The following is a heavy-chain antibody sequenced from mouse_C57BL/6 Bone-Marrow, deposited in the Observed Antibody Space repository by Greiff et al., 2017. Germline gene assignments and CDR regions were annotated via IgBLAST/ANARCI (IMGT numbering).Heavy chain of an antibody. CDR1: GYAFTNYL. V-gene: IGHV1-54*01. Sequence: QVQLQQSGAELVRPGTSVKVSCKASGYAFTNYLIEWVKQRPGQGLEWIGVINPGSGGTNYNEKFKGKATLTADKSSSTAYMQLSSLTSEDSAVYFGARSRVSTIADWGHGALVAVSA. CDR3: ARSRVSTIAD. D-gene: IGHD2-1*01. CDR2: INPGSGGT. J-gene: IGHJ3*01.